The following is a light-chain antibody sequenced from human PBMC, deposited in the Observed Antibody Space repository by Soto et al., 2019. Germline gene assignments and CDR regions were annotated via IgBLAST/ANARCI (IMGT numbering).Light chain of an antibody. CDR1: QSVSSY. V-gene: IGKV3-11*01. J-gene: IGKJ2*02. Sequence: EIALTQSPATLSLSPGERATLSCRASQSVSSYLAWYQQKPGQAPRLLIYDASNRATGIPARFSGSGSETDFTLCLSSLEPEDFAVYYCQLRSNWTRGTFGQGTKLEIK. CDR3: QLRSNWTRGT. CDR2: DAS.